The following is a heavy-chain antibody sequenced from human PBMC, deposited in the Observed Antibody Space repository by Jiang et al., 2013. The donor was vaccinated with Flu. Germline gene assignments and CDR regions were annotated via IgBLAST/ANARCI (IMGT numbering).Heavy chain of an antibody. Sequence: GSGLVKPSETLSLTCTVSGGSISSYYWSWIRQPPGKGLEWIGYIYYSGTTLYNPSLKSRLTMSVDTSKNQFSLKLSSVTAADTAVYYCARIQGGSGYVGLRAFDIWGQGTMVTVSS. CDR1: GGSISSYY. J-gene: IGHJ3*02. V-gene: IGHV4-59*01. CDR3: ARIQGGSGYVGLRAFDI. D-gene: IGHD5-12*01. CDR2: IYYSGTT.